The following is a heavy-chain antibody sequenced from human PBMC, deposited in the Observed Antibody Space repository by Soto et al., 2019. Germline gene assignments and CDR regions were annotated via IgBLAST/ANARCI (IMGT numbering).Heavy chain of an antibody. V-gene: IGHV1-24*01. D-gene: IGHD3-16*02. CDR1: GYTLTELS. Sequence: ASVKVSCKVSGYTLTELSMHWVRQAPGKGLEWMGGFDPEDGETIYAQKFQGRVTMTEDTSTDTAYMELSSLRSEDTAVYHCATRYDYIWGSYRRYTSLAYWGQGTLVTVSS. J-gene: IGHJ4*02. CDR2: FDPEDGET. CDR3: ATRYDYIWGSYRRYTSLAY.